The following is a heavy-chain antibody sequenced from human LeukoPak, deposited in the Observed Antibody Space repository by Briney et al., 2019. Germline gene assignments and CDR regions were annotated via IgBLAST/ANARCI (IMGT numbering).Heavy chain of an antibody. D-gene: IGHD3-22*01. J-gene: IGHJ3*02. CDR2: IYHSGNT. Sequence: SETLSLTCAVSGYFISTGYYWGWIRQPPGKGLELIGSIYHSGNTYYNPSLKSRVTISVDTSKNQFSLKLTSVTAADTAVHYCARDSSLSSGPTDGFDIWGQGTLVTVSS. CDR3: ARDSSLSSGPTDGFDI. CDR1: GYFISTGYY. V-gene: IGHV4-38-2*02.